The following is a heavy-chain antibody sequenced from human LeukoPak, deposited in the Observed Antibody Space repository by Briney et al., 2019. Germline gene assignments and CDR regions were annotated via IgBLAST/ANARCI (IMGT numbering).Heavy chain of an antibody. CDR1: GGSISSGGYY. J-gene: IGHJ4*02. CDR3: ARMLDWSLDY. CDR2: IYYSGST. Sequence: SETLSLTCTVSGGSISSGGYYWSWIRQHPGKGLEWIGYIYYSGSTYYNPSLKSRVTISVDTSKNQFSLKLSSVTAADTAVYYCARMLDWSLDYWGRGTLVTVSS. V-gene: IGHV4-31*03. D-gene: IGHD3-9*01.